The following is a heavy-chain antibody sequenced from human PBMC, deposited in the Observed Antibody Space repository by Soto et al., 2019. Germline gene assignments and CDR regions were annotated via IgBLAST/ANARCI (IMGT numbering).Heavy chain of an antibody. J-gene: IGHJ4*02. D-gene: IGHD1-26*01. CDR1: GFTFSSYA. V-gene: IGHV3-30-3*01. CDR3: ARDSDSGSYSGFDY. Sequence: QVQLVESGGGVVQPGRSLRLSCAASGFTFSSYAMHWVRPAPGKGLEWVAVISYDGSNKYYADSVKGRFTISRDNSKNTLYLQMNRLRAEDTAVYYCARDSDSGSYSGFDYWGQGTLVTVSS. CDR2: ISYDGSNK.